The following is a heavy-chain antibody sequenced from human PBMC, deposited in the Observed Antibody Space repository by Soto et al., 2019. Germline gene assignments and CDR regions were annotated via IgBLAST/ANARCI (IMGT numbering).Heavy chain of an antibody. CDR2: ISYDGSNK. CDR3: AKDKYSSSSAYFDY. D-gene: IGHD6-6*01. Sequence: QVQLVESGGGVVQPGRSLRLSCAASGFTFSSYGMHWVRQAPGKGLEWVAVISYDGSNKYYADSVKGRFTISRDNSKNTLYLQMNSLRAEDTAVYYCAKDKYSSSSAYFDYWGQGTLVTVSS. V-gene: IGHV3-30*18. CDR1: GFTFSSYG. J-gene: IGHJ4*02.